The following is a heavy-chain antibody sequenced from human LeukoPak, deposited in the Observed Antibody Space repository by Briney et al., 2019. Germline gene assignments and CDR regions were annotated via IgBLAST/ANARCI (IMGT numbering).Heavy chain of an antibody. D-gene: IGHD2-2*02. CDR1: GGTFSSYT. CDR3: ARVRYCSSTSCYTFDY. V-gene: IGHV1-69*02. J-gene: IGHJ4*02. CDR2: IIPILGIA. Sequence: SVKVSCKASGGTFSSYTISWVRQAPGQGLEWMGRIIPILGIANYAQKFQGRVTITADKSTSTAYMELSSLRSEDTAVYYCARVRYCSSTSCYTFDYWGQETLVTVSS.